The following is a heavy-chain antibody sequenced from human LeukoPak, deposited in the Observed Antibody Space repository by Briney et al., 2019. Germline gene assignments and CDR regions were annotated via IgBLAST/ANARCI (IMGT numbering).Heavy chain of an antibody. CDR1: GFTFSNHN. Sequence: ASVKVSCKASGFTFSNHNINWVRQAPGKGLEWMGGFDPEDGETIYAQKFQGRVTMTEDTSTDTAYMELSSLRSEDTAVYYCATGLPFDPWGQGTLVTVSS. V-gene: IGHV1-24*01. CDR2: FDPEDGET. CDR3: ATGLPFDP. J-gene: IGHJ5*02.